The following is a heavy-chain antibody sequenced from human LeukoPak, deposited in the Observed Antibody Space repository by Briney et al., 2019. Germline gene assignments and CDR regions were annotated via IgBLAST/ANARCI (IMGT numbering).Heavy chain of an antibody. V-gene: IGHV4-34*01. Sequence: SETLSLTCAVYGGSFSGYYWSWIRQPPGKGLEWIGEINHSGSTNYNPSLKSRVTISVDTSKNQFSLKLSSVTAADTAVYYCARGRTPIYCTNGVCYTSPGYYYYMDVWGKGTTVTVSS. J-gene: IGHJ6*03. CDR1: GGSFSGYY. D-gene: IGHD2-8*01. CDR3: ARGRTPIYCTNGVCYTSPGYYYYMDV. CDR2: INHSGST.